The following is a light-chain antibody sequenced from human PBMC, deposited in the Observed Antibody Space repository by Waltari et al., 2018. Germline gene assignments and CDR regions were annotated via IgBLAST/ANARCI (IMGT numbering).Light chain of an antibody. CDR2: WAS. J-gene: IGKJ1*01. V-gene: IGKV4-1*01. CDR3: QQYLSTPPT. CDR1: QSVLYSSNNKNY. Sequence: NCKSSQSVLYSSNNKNYLAWYQQKPGQPPKLLIYWASTRESGVPDRFSGSGSGTDFTLTISSLQAEDVAVYYCQQYLSTPPTFGQGTKVEIK.